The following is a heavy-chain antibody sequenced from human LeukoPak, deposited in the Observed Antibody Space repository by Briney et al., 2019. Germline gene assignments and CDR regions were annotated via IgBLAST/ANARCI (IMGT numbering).Heavy chain of an antibody. CDR1: GGSISSGGYY. CDR2: IYYSGST. CDR3: GRRGSGLNWFDP. D-gene: IGHD6-25*01. Sequence: SQTLSLTCTVSGGSISSGGYYWSWIRQHPGKGLEWIGYIYYSGSTYYNPSLKSRVTISVDTSKNQFSLKLSSVTAADTAVYYCGRRGSGLNWFDPWGQGTLVTVSS. V-gene: IGHV4-31*03. J-gene: IGHJ5*02.